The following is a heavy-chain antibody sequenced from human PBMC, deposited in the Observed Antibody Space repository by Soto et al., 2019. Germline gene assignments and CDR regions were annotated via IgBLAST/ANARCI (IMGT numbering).Heavy chain of an antibody. J-gene: IGHJ4*02. CDR1: GFTFSSYG. CDR3: AREDYGAGSFDY. V-gene: IGHV3-33*01. Sequence: QVQMVESGGGVVQPGRSLRLSCAASGFTFSSYGMHWVRQAPGKGLEWVAVIWYDGSNKYYADSVKGRFTISRDNSKNTLDLQMNSLRAEDTVVYYCAREDYGAGSFDYWGQGTLVTVSS. CDR2: IWYDGSNK. D-gene: IGHD3-10*01.